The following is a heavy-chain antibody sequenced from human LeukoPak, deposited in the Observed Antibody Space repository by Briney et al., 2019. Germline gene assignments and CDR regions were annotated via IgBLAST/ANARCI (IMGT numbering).Heavy chain of an antibody. Sequence: GGSLRLSCAASGFTFSSYAMSWVRQALGKGLEWVSAISGSGGSTYYADSVKGRFTISRDNSKNTLYLKMNSLRAEDTAVYYCAKQRGLRYFDYWGQGTLVTVSS. CDR2: ISGSGGST. V-gene: IGHV3-23*01. CDR1: GFTFSSYA. J-gene: IGHJ4*02. D-gene: IGHD5-12*01. CDR3: AKQRGLRYFDY.